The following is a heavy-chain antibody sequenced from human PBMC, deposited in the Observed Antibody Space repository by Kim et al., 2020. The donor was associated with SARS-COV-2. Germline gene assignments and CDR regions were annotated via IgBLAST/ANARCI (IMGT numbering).Heavy chain of an antibody. D-gene: IGHD1-1*01. CDR2: EK. CDR3: ARETVRLPPD. J-gene: IGHJ4*02. Sequence: EKYYVDSVKGRFTISRDNAKNSLYLQMNSLRAEDTAVYYCARETVRLPPDWGQGTLVTVSS. V-gene: IGHV3-7*01.